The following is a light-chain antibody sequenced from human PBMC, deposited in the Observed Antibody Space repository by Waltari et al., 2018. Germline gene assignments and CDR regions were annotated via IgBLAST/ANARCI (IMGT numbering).Light chain of an antibody. J-gene: IGKJ3*01. CDR1: QSISNY. Sequence: DIQMTQSPSSLSASVGDRVTITCRASQSISNYLNWYQQKPGKDPKLLIDVASSLQSGVPSRFSGSGSGTDFTLTISSLQPEDFATYYCQQSYSTPLTFGPGTKVDVK. CDR3: QQSYSTPLT. V-gene: IGKV1-39*01. CDR2: VAS.